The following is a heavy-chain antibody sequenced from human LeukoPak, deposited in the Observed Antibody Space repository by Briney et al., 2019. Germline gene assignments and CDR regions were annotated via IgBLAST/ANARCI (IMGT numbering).Heavy chain of an antibody. CDR3: ARVRCSGGGCFYNFDY. D-gene: IGHD2-15*01. V-gene: IGHV3-21*01. CDR1: GFTFSTYS. J-gene: IGHJ4*02. Sequence: NPGGSLRLSCAASGFTFSTYSMNWVRQATGKGLEGVSSLSSSSSYIYYADSVKGRFTISRDNAKNSLYLQMNSLRAEDTAVYYCARVRCSGGGCFYNFDYWGQGSLVTVSS. CDR2: LSSSSSYI.